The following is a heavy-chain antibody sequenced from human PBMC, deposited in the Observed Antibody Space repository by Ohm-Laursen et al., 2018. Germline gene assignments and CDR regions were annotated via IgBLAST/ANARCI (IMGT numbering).Heavy chain of an antibody. D-gene: IGHD5-18*01. CDR2: ISRSGDST. CDR3: VKGPGGYRYGDY. Sequence: SLRLSCSASGFTFSTCAMNWVRQAPGKGLEWVSAISRSGDSTYYADSVKGRFTISRDNSKNTLYLQMNSLRAEDTAVYSCVKGPGGYRYGDYWGQGTLVTVSS. V-gene: IGHV3-23*01. J-gene: IGHJ4*02. CDR1: GFTFSTCA.